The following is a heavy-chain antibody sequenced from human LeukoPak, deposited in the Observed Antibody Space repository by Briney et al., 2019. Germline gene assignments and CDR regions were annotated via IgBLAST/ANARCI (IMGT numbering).Heavy chain of an antibody. CDR3: AGETYYYAGKDY. J-gene: IGHJ4*02. CDR1: GFTFSHYY. CDR2: ISSSGSTI. Sequence: AGGSLRLSCAASGFTFSHYYMSWIRQAPVKGLEWVSYISSSGSTIYYADCVKGRFTISRDNAKNSLYLQMNSLRSEDTAVYYCAGETYYYAGKDYWGQGTLVTVSS. V-gene: IGHV3-11*04. D-gene: IGHD3-10*01.